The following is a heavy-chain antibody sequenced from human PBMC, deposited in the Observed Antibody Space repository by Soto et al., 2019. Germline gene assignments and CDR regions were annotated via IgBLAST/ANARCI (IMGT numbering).Heavy chain of an antibody. D-gene: IGHD1-20*01. CDR1: GGSISSGAYY. V-gene: IGHV4-31*03. CDR3: ARALYKWNSRSYYFET. CDR2: RHYSGST. J-gene: IGHJ4*02. Sequence: SETLSLTCTVSGGSISSGAYYWSWIRQHPGKGLEWIGYRHYSGSTYYNPSLKSRVTISVDTSKNQFSLNLSSVTAADTAVYYCARALYKWNSRSYYFETWGQGTRVTVSS.